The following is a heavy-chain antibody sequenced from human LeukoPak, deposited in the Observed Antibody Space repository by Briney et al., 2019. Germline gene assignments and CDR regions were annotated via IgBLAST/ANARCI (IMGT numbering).Heavy chain of an antibody. CDR3: AKHRKTYYYDSSGSHNWFDP. CDR1: GFTFSSHA. J-gene: IGHJ5*02. V-gene: IGHV3-23*01. Sequence: PGGSLRLSCAASGFTFSSHAMSWVRQAPGKGLEWVSAISGSGGSTYYADSVKGRFTISRDNSKNTLYLQMNSLRAEDTAVYYCAKHRKTYYYDSSGSHNWFDPWGQGTLVTVSS. CDR2: ISGSGGST. D-gene: IGHD3-22*01.